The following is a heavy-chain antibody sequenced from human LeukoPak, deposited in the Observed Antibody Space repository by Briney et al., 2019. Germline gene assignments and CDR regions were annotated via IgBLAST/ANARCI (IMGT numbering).Heavy chain of an antibody. CDR1: GGSFSGYY. CDR3: ARRTANWFDP. Sequence: SETLSLTCAVYGGSFSGYYWSWIRQPPGKGLEWIGEINHSGSTNYNPSLKSRVTISVDTSKNQFSLKLSSVTAADTAVYYCARRTANWFDPWGQGTLVTVSS. V-gene: IGHV4-34*01. D-gene: IGHD2-8*02. CDR2: INHSGST. J-gene: IGHJ5*02.